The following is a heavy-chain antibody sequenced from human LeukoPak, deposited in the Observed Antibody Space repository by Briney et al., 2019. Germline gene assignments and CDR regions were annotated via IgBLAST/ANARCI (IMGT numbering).Heavy chain of an antibody. CDR3: ARLFVTAAGTRGYYFDY. Sequence: SETLSLTCTVSGGSISNYYWSWIRQPPGKGLEWIGLISYTGRTNDNPSLKSRVTISVDTSRNQFSLKLNSVTAADTAVYYRARLFVTAAGTRGYYFDYWGQGTLVTVSS. J-gene: IGHJ4*02. V-gene: IGHV4-59*08. CDR2: ISYTGRT. D-gene: IGHD6-13*01. CDR1: GGSISNYY.